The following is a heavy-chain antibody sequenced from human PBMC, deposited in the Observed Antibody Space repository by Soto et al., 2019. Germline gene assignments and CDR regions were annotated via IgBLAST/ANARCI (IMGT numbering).Heavy chain of an antibody. D-gene: IGHD2-21*02. CDR3: AKDGGSYCGGDCHYYGMDV. CDR2: ISYDGSNK. V-gene: IGHV3-30*18. J-gene: IGHJ6*02. CDR1: GFTFSSYG. Sequence: GGSLRLSCAASGFTFSSYGMHWVRQAPGKGLEWVAVISYDGSNKYYADYVKGRFTISRDNSKNTLYLQMNSLRAEDTAVFYCAKDGGSYCGGDCHYYGMDVWGQGTTVTVSS.